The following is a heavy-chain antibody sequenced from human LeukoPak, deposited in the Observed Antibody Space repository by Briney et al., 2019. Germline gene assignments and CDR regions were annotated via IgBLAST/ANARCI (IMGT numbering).Heavy chain of an antibody. CDR1: GGSISSYY. CDR2: IYYSEST. CDR3: ARHGDYYETGWFDP. D-gene: IGHD3-22*01. J-gene: IGHJ5*02. V-gene: IGHV4-59*08. Sequence: SETLSLTCTVSGGSISSYYWSWIRQPPGKGLEWIGYIYYSESTNYNPSLKSRVTISVDTSKNQFSLKLSSVTAADTAVYYCARHGDYYETGWFDPWGQGTLVTVSS.